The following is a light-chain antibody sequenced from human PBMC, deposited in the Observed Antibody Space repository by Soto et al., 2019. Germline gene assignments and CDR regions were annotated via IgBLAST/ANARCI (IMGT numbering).Light chain of an antibody. J-gene: IGKJ2*01. Sequence: DIPMTQSPSTLSASVGDRVTITCRASQNIDISLAWYQQKPGKAPNLLIYKASILESGVPSRFRGSGSGTEFTLTLSSLQPDDFATYFCLSYDSYSYTFGQGTNLQIK. CDR1: QNIDIS. V-gene: IGKV1-5*03. CDR3: LSYDSYSYT. CDR2: KAS.